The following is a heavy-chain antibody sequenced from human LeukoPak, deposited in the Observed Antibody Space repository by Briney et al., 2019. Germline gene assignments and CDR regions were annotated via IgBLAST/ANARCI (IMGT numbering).Heavy chain of an antibody. CDR1: GFTFSSYG. J-gene: IGHJ4*02. CDR3: AREEQAYDSSGYGGD. V-gene: IGHV3-21*04. D-gene: IGHD3-22*01. CDR2: ISGDGKDR. Sequence: GGSLRLSCAASGFTFSSYGMSWVRQAPGKGLQWVSAISGDGKDRDYPDSVKGRFTISRDNAKNSLYLQMNSLRAEDTALYYCAREEQAYDSSGYGGDWGQGTLVTVSS.